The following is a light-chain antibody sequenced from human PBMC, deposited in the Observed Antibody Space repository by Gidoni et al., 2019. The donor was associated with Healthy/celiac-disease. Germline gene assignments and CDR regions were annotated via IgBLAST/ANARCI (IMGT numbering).Light chain of an antibody. V-gene: IGKV3-15*01. Sequence: EIVMTQSPATLSVSPGERATLSCRPSQSVSSNLAWYQQKPGQAPRLLIYGASPRATGIPARFSGSGSGTEFTLTISSLQSEDFAVYYCQQYNNWPSTFGQGTKVEIK. J-gene: IGKJ1*01. CDR1: QSVSSN. CDR3: QQYNNWPST. CDR2: GAS.